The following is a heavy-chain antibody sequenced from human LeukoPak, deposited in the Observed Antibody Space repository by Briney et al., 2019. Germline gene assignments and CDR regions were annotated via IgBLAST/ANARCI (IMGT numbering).Heavy chain of an antibody. J-gene: IGHJ4*02. CDR3: AIRGSYYDFWSGSMRHPYCFDY. V-gene: IGHV3-53*01. D-gene: IGHD3-3*01. Sequence: GGSLRLSCAASGFTVSSNYMSWVRQAPGKGLEWVSVIYSGGSTYYADSVKGRFTISRDNSKNTLYLQMDSLRAEDTAVYYCAIRGSYYDFWSGSMRHPYCFDYWGQGTLVTVSS. CDR1: GFTVSSNY. CDR2: IYSGGST.